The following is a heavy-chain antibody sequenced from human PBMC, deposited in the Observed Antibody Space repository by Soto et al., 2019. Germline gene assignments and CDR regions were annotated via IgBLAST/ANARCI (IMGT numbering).Heavy chain of an antibody. Sequence: GGSLRLSCAASGFTFDDYTMHWVRQAPGKGLEWVSLISWDGGSTYYADSVKGRFTISRDNSKNSLYLQMNSLRTEDTALYYCAKDHGGPRGNYFDYWGQGTLVTVSS. D-gene: IGHD2-15*01. J-gene: IGHJ4*02. CDR1: GFTFDDYT. V-gene: IGHV3-43*01. CDR3: AKDHGGPRGNYFDY. CDR2: ISWDGGST.